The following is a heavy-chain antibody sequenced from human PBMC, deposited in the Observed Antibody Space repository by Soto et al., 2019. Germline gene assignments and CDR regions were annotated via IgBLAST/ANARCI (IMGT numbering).Heavy chain of an antibody. CDR2: IYNSGST. J-gene: IGHJ6*02. CDR1: GGSISSGGYY. CDR3: AGRSGLYYGMDV. D-gene: IGHD7-27*01. Sequence: QVQLQESGPGLVKPSQTLSLTCIVSGGSISSGGYYWSWIRQSPGKGLEWIGYIYNSGSTNYNPSLKSRVSVSVDTSKNQFSLKLNSVTAADTAVYYCAGRSGLYYGMDVWGQGTTFTVSS. V-gene: IGHV4-31*03.